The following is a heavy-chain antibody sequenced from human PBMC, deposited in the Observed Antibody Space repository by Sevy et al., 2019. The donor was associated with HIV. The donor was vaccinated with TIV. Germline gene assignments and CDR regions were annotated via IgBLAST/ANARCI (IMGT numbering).Heavy chain of an antibody. Sequence: GGSLRLSCAATGFTFSNYAMHWVRQAPGKGMEWVAIIWSDGAYQYHGDSVKGRFTISPDNSKNTLYLQMNNVRVEDTAVYYCARGGYYYDNAAYYALDSWGQGTLVTVSS. CDR3: ARGGYYYDNAAYYALDS. CDR1: GFTFSNYA. CDR2: IWSDGAYQ. V-gene: IGHV3-33*01. D-gene: IGHD3-22*01. J-gene: IGHJ4*02.